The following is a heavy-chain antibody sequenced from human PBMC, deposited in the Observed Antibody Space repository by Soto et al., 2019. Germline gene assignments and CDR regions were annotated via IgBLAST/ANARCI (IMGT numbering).Heavy chain of an antibody. J-gene: IGHJ6*04. CDR3: TKVRGDTV. D-gene: IGHD4-17*01. CDR2: ISAGRST. Sequence: GGSLRLSCAASGFTFSNYAMNWVRQAPGKGPEWVSGISAGRSTYYADSVKGRFTIPRDNSKSTLFLQMDSLRAEDTALYYCTKVRGDTVWDKGTTVTVSS. V-gene: IGHV3-23*01. CDR1: GFTFSNYA.